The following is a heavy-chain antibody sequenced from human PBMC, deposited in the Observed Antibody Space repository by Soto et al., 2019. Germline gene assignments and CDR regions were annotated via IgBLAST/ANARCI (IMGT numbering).Heavy chain of an antibody. Sequence: SETLSLTCTVSGGSISSYYWSWIRQPPGKGLEWIGYIYYSGSTNYNPSLKSRVTISVDTSKNQLSLRLSSVTAADTAVYYCARLNGHCVSTSCHGYYGMDVWGQGTTVTVSS. CDR3: ARLNGHCVSTSCHGYYGMDV. V-gene: IGHV4-59*08. CDR2: IYYSGST. J-gene: IGHJ6*02. D-gene: IGHD2-2*03. CDR1: GGSISSYY.